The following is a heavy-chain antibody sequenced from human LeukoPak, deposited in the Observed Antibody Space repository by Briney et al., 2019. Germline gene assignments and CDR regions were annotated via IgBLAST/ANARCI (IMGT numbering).Heavy chain of an antibody. D-gene: IGHD4-17*01. CDR3: TTDPGDYENF. V-gene: IGHV3-15*01. CDR1: GFSFSNAW. Sequence: GGSLRLSCAASGFSFSNAWMSWVRQAPGKGLEWVGRIKSKSDGETRDYAAPVRGRFAISRDDSKNTLFLLMNSLKTDDTAVYFCTTDPGDYENFWGQGTLVTVSS. CDR2: IKSKSDGETR. J-gene: IGHJ4*02.